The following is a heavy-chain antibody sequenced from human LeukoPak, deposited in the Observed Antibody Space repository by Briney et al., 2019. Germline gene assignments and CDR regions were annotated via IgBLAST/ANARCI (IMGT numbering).Heavy chain of an antibody. V-gene: IGHV4-39*07. CDR3: ARDALGEFKVDY. J-gene: IGHJ4*02. CDR1: GGSISSSSYY. Sequence: SETLSLTCTVSGGSISSSSYYWGWIRQPPGKGLEWIGSIYYSGSTYYNPSLKSRVSISVDTSKNQFSLKLSSATAADTAVYYCARDALGEFKVDYWGQGTLVTVSS. CDR2: IYYSGST. D-gene: IGHD3-10*01.